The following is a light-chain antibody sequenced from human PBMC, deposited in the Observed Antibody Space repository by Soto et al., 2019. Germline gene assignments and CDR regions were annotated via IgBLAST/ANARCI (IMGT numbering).Light chain of an antibody. CDR3: QQANSFPLT. V-gene: IGKV1-12*01. CDR1: QGISNW. Sequence: DIQMTQSPSSVSASVGDRVSITCRASQGISNWLAWYQQKPGRAPKLLIYTGSSLQSGVPSRFSGTGSGTDFTLTISSLQPEDVATYYRQQANSFPLTFGGGTKVEIK. CDR2: TGS. J-gene: IGKJ4*01.